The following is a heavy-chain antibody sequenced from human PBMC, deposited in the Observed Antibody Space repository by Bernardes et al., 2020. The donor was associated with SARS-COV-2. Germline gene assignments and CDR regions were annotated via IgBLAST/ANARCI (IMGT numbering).Heavy chain of an antibody. D-gene: IGHD2-2*01. CDR1: GFTFSSYS. CDR3: AREADHCSSTSCYSTVGNWFDP. Sequence: GGSLRLSCAASGFTFSSYSMNWVRQAPGKGLEWVSSISSSSSYIYYADSVKGRFTISRDNAKNSLYLQMNSLRAEDTAVYHCAREADHCSSTSCYSTVGNWFDPWGQGTLVTVSS. CDR2: ISSSSSYI. J-gene: IGHJ5*02. V-gene: IGHV3-21*01.